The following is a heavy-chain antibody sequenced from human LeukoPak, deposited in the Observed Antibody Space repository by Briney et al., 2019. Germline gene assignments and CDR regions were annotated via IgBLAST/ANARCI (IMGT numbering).Heavy chain of an antibody. CDR2: ISTSGDTI. Sequence: GGSLRLSCVASGFTFSDQYMSWNRQAPGKGLERISYISTSGDTIYYADSVKGRFTISRDNARNSLYLQMSSLRAEDTAVYYCAARSVASNPEAYWGQGTLVTVSS. CDR3: AARSVASNPEAY. V-gene: IGHV3-11*01. CDR1: GFTFSDQY. D-gene: IGHD5-24*01. J-gene: IGHJ4*02.